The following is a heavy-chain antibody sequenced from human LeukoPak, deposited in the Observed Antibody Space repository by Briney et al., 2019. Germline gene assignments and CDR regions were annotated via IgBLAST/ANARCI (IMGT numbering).Heavy chain of an antibody. CDR3: AKPKYDSSGYYYARAFDY. Sequence: GASLRLSCAASGFTFSSYAMSRVRQAPGKGLEWVSAISGSGGSTYYADSVKGRFTISRDNSKNTLYLQMNSLRAEDTAVYYCAKPKYDSSGYYYARAFDYWGQGTLVTVSS. D-gene: IGHD3-22*01. V-gene: IGHV3-23*01. CDR2: ISGSGGST. CDR1: GFTFSSYA. J-gene: IGHJ4*02.